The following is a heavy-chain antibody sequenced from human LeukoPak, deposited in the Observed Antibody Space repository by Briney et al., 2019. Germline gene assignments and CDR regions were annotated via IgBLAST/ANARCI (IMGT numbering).Heavy chain of an antibody. CDR1: GFTLDDYA. J-gene: IGHJ4*02. D-gene: IGHD3-10*01. V-gene: IGHV3-43*02. CDR3: AKSRNYGSGSYVDY. CDR2: ITGDGDTT. Sequence: GGSLRLSCAASGFTLDDYAMHWVRQPPGKGLEWVSLITGDGDTTYHADSVRGRFSIYRDNSRNPLYLQMNSLRTEDTALYYCAKSRNYGSGSYVDYWGPGTLVTVSS.